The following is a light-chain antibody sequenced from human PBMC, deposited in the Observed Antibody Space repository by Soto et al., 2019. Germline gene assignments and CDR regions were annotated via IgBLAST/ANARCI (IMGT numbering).Light chain of an antibody. Sequence: QSVLTQPPSASGTPGQRVTISFSGSRSNIGTDTVTWYHHLPGTAPKVLIYSNDQRPSGVPDRFSGSKSGTSAALAIRGLQSDDEAFYYCAAWDDTLNAVIFGGGTKLTVL. CDR2: SND. CDR3: AAWDDTLNAVI. CDR1: RSNIGTDT. V-gene: IGLV1-44*01. J-gene: IGLJ2*01.